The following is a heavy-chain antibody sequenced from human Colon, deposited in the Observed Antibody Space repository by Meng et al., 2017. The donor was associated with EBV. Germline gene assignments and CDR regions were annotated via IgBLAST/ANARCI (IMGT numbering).Heavy chain of an antibody. V-gene: IGHV1-18*01. CDR1: ASAFSSSG. CDR3: ARDLWPHIVVVTAPSEF. D-gene: IGHD2-21*02. Sequence: QVQSGASVRRPGPPLTSSCTAPASAFSSSGFTWVRQAPGQGLEWLGWISTYNDNPKYAQKVQGRVTMTADTSTSTAYMELRSLTSDDTAVYYCARDLWPHIVVVTAPSEFWGQGTLVTVSS. J-gene: IGHJ4*02. CDR2: ISTYNDNP.